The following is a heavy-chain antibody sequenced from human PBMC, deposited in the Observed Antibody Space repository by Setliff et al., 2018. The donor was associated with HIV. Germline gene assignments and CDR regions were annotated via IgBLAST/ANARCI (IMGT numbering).Heavy chain of an antibody. CDR2: IWYDGVTK. V-gene: IGHV3-33*01. Sequence: GGSLRLSCAASGFTFSPHAMHWVRQAPGKGLEWMAIIWYDGVTKYYGDSVEGRFTISRDNSKNILYLQMNGLRVEDTAVYYCARATYYYDSSGYYDDYWGKGTTVTVSS. J-gene: IGHJ6*04. CDR1: GFTFSPHA. CDR3: ARATYYYDSSGYYDDY. D-gene: IGHD3-22*01.